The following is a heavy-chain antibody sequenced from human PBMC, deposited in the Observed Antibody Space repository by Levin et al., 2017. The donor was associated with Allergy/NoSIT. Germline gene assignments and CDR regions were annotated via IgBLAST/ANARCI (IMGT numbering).Heavy chain of an antibody. CDR1: GYTFTGYY. J-gene: IGHJ4*02. CDR2: INPNSGGT. Sequence: ASVKVSCKASGYTFTGYYMHWVRQAPGQGLEWMGWINPNSGGTNYAQKFQGRVTMTRDTSISTAYMELSRLRSDDTAVYYCARVQQWLDPHHFDYWGQGTLVTVSS. CDR3: ARVQQWLDPHHFDY. V-gene: IGHV1-2*02. D-gene: IGHD6-19*01.